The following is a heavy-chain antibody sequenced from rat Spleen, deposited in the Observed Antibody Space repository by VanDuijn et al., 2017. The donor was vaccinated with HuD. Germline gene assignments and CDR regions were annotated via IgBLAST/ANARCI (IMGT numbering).Heavy chain of an antibody. V-gene: IGHV5-20*01. CDR2: ISHSGGTT. J-gene: IGHJ2*01. CDR3: TRGDSDY. CDR1: GFTFSDYY. Sequence: EVQLVESGGGLVQPGRSLKLSCAASGFTFSDYYMAWIRQAPGKGLEWVASISHSGGTTYYRDSVKGRVTISRDNAKNTLFLQMNSLRSEDTATYYCTRGDSDYWGQGVMVTVSS.